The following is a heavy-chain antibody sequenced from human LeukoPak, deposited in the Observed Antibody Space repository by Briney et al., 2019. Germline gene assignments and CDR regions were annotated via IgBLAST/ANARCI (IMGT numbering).Heavy chain of an antibody. CDR3: ATVTRDCSRASCYNY. CDR1: GYTFTSYD. D-gene: IGHD2-2*02. V-gene: IGHV1-8*01. J-gene: IGHJ4*02. CDR2: MNPNSGHT. Sequence: ASVKVSFKASGYTFTSYDINWVRQATGQGLEWMGWMNPNSGHTGYAQKFQGRITMTRNTPISTAYMELSSLGSEDTAVYYCATVTRDCSRASCYNYWGQGTLVTVSS.